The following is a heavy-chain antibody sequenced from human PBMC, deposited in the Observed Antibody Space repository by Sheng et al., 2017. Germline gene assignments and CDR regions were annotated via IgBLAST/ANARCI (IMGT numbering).Heavy chain of an antibody. CDR1: GFTFDDYA. CDR2: ISWNSGSI. D-gene: IGHD6-13*01. V-gene: IGHV3-9*03. CDR3: AKIAAAAGGRPRDDAFDI. J-gene: IGHJ3*02. Sequence: EVQLVESGGGLVQPGRSLRLSCAASGFTFDDYAMHWVRQAPGKGLEWVSGISWNSGSIGYADSVKGRFTISRDNAKNSLYLQMNSLRAEDMALYYCAKIAAAAGGRPRDDAFDIWGQGTMVTVSS.